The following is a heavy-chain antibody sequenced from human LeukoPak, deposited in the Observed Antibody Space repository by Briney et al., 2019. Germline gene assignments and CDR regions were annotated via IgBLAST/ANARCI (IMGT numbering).Heavy chain of an antibody. CDR3: ARGVTNSSGWYYYFDY. Sequence: SETLSLTCTVSGGSISSYYWSWIRQPAGKGLEWIGRIYTSGSTNYNPSLKSRVTISVDTSKNQFSLKLSSVTAADTAVYYCARGVTNSSGWYYYFDYWGQGTLVTVSS. V-gene: IGHV4-4*07. D-gene: IGHD6-19*01. J-gene: IGHJ4*02. CDR2: IYTSGST. CDR1: GGSISSYY.